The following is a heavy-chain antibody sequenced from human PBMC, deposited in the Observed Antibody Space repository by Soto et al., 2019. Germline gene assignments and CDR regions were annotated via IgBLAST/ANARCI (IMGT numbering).Heavy chain of an antibody. CDR1: GGTFSSYA. CDR2: IIPIFGTA. J-gene: IGHJ5*02. CDR3: ATRLRYSSSSAGWFDP. Sequence: QVQLVQSGAEVQKPGSSVKVSCKASGGTFSSYAISWVRQAPGQGLEWMGGIIPIFGTANYAQKFQGRVTITADESTSTAYMELSSLRSEDTAVYYCATRLRYSSSSAGWFDPWGQGTLVTVSS. V-gene: IGHV1-69*01. D-gene: IGHD6-6*01.